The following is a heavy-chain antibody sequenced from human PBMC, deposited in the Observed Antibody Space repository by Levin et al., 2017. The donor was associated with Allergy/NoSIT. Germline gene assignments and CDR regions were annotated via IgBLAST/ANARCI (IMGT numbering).Heavy chain of an antibody. CDR1: GFTFSSYS. CDR3: ARDIGLLLYPY. CDR2: ISSSSSTI. Sequence: GGSLRLSCAASGFTFSSYSMNWVRQAPGKGLEWVSYISSSSSTIYYADSVKGRFTISRDNAKNSLYLQMNSLRAEDTAVYYCARDIGLLLYPYWGQGTLVTVSS. D-gene: IGHD3-3*01. J-gene: IGHJ4*02. V-gene: IGHV3-48*01.